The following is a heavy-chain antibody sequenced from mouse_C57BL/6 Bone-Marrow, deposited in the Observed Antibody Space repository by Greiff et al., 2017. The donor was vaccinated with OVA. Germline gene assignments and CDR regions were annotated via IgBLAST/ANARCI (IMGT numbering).Heavy chain of an antibody. CDR2: INYDGSST. J-gene: IGHJ1*03. Sequence: EVKLMESGGGLVQPGSSMKLSCTASGFTFSDYYMAWVRQVPEKGLEWVANINYDGSSTYYLDSLKSRFIISRDNAKNILYLQMSSLKSEDTATYYCARVLYGSSYDWYFDVWGTGTTVTVSS. CDR3: ARVLYGSSYDWYFDV. CDR1: GFTFSDYY. D-gene: IGHD1-1*01. V-gene: IGHV5-16*01.